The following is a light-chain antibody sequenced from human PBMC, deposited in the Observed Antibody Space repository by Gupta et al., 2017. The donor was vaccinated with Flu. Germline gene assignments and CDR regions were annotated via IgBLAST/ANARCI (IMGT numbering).Light chain of an antibody. J-gene: IGKJ1*01. CDR1: QRISSY. V-gene: IGKV1-39*01. CDR2: AAS. CDR3: QQRDSTLWT. Sequence: PSSLSASVGDRVTITCRASQRISSYLNWYQQKPGKAPKLLIYAASSLQSGVPSRFSGSGSGTDFTLTISRLQPEDFATYYCQQRDSTLWTFGQWTKVEIK.